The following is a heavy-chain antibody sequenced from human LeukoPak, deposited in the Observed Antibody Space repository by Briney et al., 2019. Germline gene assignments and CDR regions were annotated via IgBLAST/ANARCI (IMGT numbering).Heavy chain of an antibody. J-gene: IGHJ6*04. CDR1: GVILNTYG. V-gene: IGHV3-30*02. CDR3: AELGITMIGGV. Sequence: PGGSLRLSCVASGVILNTYGMHWVRQAPGKGLEWVAFIRYDGGNQYYADSVKGRFTISRDNSKNTMSLQMNSLRAEDTAVYYCAELGITMIGGVWGKGTTVTISS. D-gene: IGHD3-10*02. CDR2: IRYDGGNQ.